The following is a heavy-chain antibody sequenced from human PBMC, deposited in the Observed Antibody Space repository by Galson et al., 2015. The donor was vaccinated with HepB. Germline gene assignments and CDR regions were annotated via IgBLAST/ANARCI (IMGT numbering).Heavy chain of an antibody. D-gene: IGHD4-11*01. CDR3: VRNLFSGADYSVDY. Sequence: SLRLSCAASGFSFRDYYMSWIRQAPGKGLEWVSYVSGGGSTKYYADSVQGRFTISRDNAKHSVYLQMNSLRGDDTAIYYCVRNLFSGADYSVDYWGQGTLVTVSS. CDR2: VSGGGSTK. CDR1: GFSFRDYY. V-gene: IGHV3-11*04. J-gene: IGHJ4*02.